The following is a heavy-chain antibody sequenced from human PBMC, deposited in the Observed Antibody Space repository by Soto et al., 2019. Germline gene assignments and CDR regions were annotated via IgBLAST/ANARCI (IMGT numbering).Heavy chain of an antibody. CDR3: ARRGYGSRWPNVYMDV. CDR2: ISNNGAHT. J-gene: IGHJ6*03. CDR1: GFTFSNYG. D-gene: IGHD6-13*01. V-gene: IGHV3-64*01. Sequence: EAQLVESGGGLVQPGGSLRLSCAASGFTFSNYGMHWVRQAPGKGLEYVSGISNNGAHTDYAKSVKGRFTISRDNSENSLYLQRGSLRAEDIALYYCARRGYGSRWPNVYMDVWGKGTTVTVS.